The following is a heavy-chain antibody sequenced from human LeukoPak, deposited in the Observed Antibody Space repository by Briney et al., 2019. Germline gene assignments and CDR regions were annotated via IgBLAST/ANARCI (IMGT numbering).Heavy chain of an antibody. Sequence: QPGGSLRLSCVASGFTFSNYWMSWVRQAPGKGLEWVAFISYDGSNKDYADSVKGRFTISRDNSKNTLYLQMNSLRAEDTAVYYCARDPTIQDVYYYIDVWGKGTTVTVSS. J-gene: IGHJ6*03. CDR1: GFTFSNYW. D-gene: IGHD3-3*01. CDR2: ISYDGSNK. CDR3: ARDPTIQDVYYYIDV. V-gene: IGHV3-30*01.